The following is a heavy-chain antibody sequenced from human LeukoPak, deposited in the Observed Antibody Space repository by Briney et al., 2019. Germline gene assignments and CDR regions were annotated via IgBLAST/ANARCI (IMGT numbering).Heavy chain of an antibody. CDR2: IYSGGST. D-gene: IGHD3-22*01. CDR3: ARQYTMIVVVDAFDI. J-gene: IGHJ3*02. Sequence: GGSLRLSCAASGFTVSSNYMSWVRQAPAKGLEWVSVIYSGGSTYYADSVKGRFTLSRDNSKNTLYLQMNSLRAEDTAVYYCARQYTMIVVVDAFDIWGQGTMVTVSS. CDR1: GFTVSSNY. V-gene: IGHV3-66*02.